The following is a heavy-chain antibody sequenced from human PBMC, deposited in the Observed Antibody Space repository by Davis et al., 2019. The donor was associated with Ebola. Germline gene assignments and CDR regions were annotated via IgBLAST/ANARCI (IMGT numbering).Heavy chain of an antibody. CDR2: IIPIFGTA. CDR1: GYTFTSYD. CDR3: ATPHGYSGYDVYYYGMDV. D-gene: IGHD5-12*01. J-gene: IGHJ6*02. Sequence: SVKVSCKASGYTFTSYDINWVRQAPGQGLEWMGGIIPIFGTANYAQKFQGRVTITADESTSTAYMELSSLRSEDTAVYYCATPHGYSGYDVYYYGMDVWGQGTTVTVSS. V-gene: IGHV1-69*13.